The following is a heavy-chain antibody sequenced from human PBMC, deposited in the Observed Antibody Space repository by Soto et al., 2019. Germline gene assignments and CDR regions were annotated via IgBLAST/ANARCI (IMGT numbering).Heavy chain of an antibody. D-gene: IGHD6-19*01. J-gene: IGHJ4*02. Sequence: QVQLVQSGAEVRKPGASAKVSCEASGYTFTSYDIYWVRQATGQGLEWMGWMNPNTGNSGYAQKFQGRVTMTSDTSISTAHMELSSLRSEDTAVYYCARRAETNGCNGLGADKYYFDFWGQGTLVTVSS. CDR3: ARRAETNGCNGLGADKYYFDF. CDR1: GYTFTSYD. V-gene: IGHV1-8*01. CDR2: MNPNTGNS.